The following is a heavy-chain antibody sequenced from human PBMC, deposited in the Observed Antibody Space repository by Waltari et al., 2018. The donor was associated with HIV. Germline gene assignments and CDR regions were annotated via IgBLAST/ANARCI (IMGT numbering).Heavy chain of an antibody. CDR3: ARDSPRLSGTSRFDY. CDR2: ISSSSSHI. CDR1: GFPFTYYS. D-gene: IGHD1-7*01. V-gene: IGHV3-21*02. Sequence: EVRLVESGGGLVKAGGYVRLTCEASGFPFTYYSMNWVRQAPGKGLEWVSFISSSSSHIYYTDSRKGRFTIARDNAKNSLYLQMNSLRADDTAIYYCARDSPRLSGTSRFDYWGRGTLVTVSS. J-gene: IGHJ4*02.